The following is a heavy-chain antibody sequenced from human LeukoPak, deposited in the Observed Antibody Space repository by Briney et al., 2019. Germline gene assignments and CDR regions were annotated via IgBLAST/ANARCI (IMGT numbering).Heavy chain of an antibody. V-gene: IGHV3-NL1*01. J-gene: IGHJ4*02. Sequence: PGGSLRLSCAASGFTFSTFGMHWVRQAPGKGLEWVSTLYNTGNTYYADSVKDRFSISRDNSKNTLFLQMNSLRAEDTAVYYCARLTPAAGRLYFVDWGPGTLVTVSS. CDR3: ARLTPAAGRLYFVD. D-gene: IGHD6-13*01. CDR1: GFTFSTFG. CDR2: LYNTGNT.